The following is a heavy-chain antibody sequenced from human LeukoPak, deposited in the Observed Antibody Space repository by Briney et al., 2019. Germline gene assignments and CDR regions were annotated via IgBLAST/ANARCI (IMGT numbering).Heavy chain of an antibody. V-gene: IGHV4-34*01. J-gene: IGHJ6*03. CDR2: INHSGST. CDR3: ARCRYSSGWYFRDRYYMDV. Sequence: PGGSLRLSCAASGFTFSDYYMSWIRQPPGKGLEWIGEINHSGSTNYNPSLKSRVTISVDTSKNQFSLKLSSVTAADTAVYYCARCRYSSGWYFRDRYYMDVWGRGTTVTVSS. CDR1: GFTFSDYY. D-gene: IGHD6-19*01.